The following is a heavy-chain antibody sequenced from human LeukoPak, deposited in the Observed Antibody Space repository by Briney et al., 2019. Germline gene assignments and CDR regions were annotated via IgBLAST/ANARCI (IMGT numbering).Heavy chain of an antibody. J-gene: IGHJ3*02. Sequence: SETLSLTCTVSGGSISSYYGSWIRQPPGKGLEWIGCIYYSGSTNHNPSLKSRVTISVDTSKNQFSLKLSSVTAADTAVYYCARGRITMVRGANVNDAFDIWGQGTMVTVSS. V-gene: IGHV4-59*01. CDR3: ARGRITMVRGANVNDAFDI. D-gene: IGHD3-10*01. CDR1: GGSISSYY. CDR2: IYYSGST.